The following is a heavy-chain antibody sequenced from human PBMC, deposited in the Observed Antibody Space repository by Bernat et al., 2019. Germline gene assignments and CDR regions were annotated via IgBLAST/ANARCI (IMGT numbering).Heavy chain of an antibody. CDR1: GGTFSSYA. V-gene: IGHV1-69*06. CDR2: IIPIFGTA. J-gene: IGHJ6*02. CDR3: ARDRYDSSGYPFYGMDV. Sequence: QVQLVQSGAEVKKPGSSVKVSCKASGGTFSSYAISWVRQAPGQGLEWMGGIIPIFGTANYAQKFQGRGTITADKSTSTAYMELSSLRSEDTAVYYCARDRYDSSGYPFYGMDVWGQGTTVTVSS. D-gene: IGHD3-22*01.